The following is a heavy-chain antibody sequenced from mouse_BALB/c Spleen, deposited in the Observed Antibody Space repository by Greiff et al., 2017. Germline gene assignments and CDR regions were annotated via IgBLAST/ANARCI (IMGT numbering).Heavy chain of an antibody. Sequence: LVKTGASVKISCKASGYSFTGYYMHWVKQSHGKSLEWIGYISCYNGATSYNQKFKGKATFTVDTSSSTAYMQFNSLTSEDSAVYYCARYYGSSPLYYFDHWGQGTTLTVSS. V-gene: IGHV1S34*01. CDR2: ISCYNGAT. CDR1: GYSFTGYY. J-gene: IGHJ2*01. D-gene: IGHD1-1*01. CDR3: ARYYGSSPLYYFDH.